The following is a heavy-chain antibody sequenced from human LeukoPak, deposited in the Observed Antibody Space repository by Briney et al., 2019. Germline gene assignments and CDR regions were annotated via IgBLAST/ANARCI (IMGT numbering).Heavy chain of an antibody. J-gene: IGHJ5*02. D-gene: IGHD1-1*01. V-gene: IGHV1-2*02. CDR2: INPNSGGT. Sequence: GASVKVSCKASGYTFTGYYMHWVRQAPGQGLEWMGWINPNSGGTNYAQKFQGRVTITRDTSISTAYMELSRLRSDDTAVYYCARVGRTGTTRWFDPWAQGTLVTVSS. CDR3: ARVGRTGTTRWFDP. CDR1: GYTFTGYY.